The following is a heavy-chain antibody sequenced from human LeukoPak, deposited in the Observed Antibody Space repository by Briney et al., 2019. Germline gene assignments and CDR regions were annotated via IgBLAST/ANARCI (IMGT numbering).Heavy chain of an antibody. CDR1: GFTFDDYA. D-gene: IGHD3-10*01. CDR2: ISWNSGSI. Sequence: GGSLRLSCAASGFTFDDYAMHWVRQAPGRGLEWVSGISWNSGSIGYADSVKGRFTISRDNAKNSLYLQMNSLRAEDTALYYCARLAWVVTMVRGVIDAFDIWGQGTMVTVSS. CDR3: ARLAWVVTMVRGVIDAFDI. V-gene: IGHV3-9*01. J-gene: IGHJ3*02.